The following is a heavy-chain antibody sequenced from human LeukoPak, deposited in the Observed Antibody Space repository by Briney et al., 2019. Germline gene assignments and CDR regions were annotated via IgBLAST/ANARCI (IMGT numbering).Heavy chain of an antibody. CDR1: GGSISSGGYC. V-gene: IGHV4-31*03. CDR2: IYYSVST. Sequence: SQTLSLTCTVSGGSISSGGYCWSWIRQHPGKGLEWIGYIYYSVSTYYNPSLKSRVTISVDTSKNQFSLKLSSVTAADTAVYYCARGLRHYYDSSGYSGGYFDYWGQGTLVTVSS. CDR3: ARGLRHYYDSSGYSGGYFDY. D-gene: IGHD3-22*01. J-gene: IGHJ4*02.